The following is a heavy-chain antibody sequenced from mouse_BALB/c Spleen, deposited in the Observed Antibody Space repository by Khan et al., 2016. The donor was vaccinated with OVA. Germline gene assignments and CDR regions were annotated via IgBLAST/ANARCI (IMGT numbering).Heavy chain of an antibody. CDR1: GFNIKDYY. D-gene: IGHD2-13*01. V-gene: IGHV14-1*02. Sequence: VQLKESGAELARPGALVNLSCKASGFNIKDYYMHWVKQRPEQGLEWIGWIDPENGNTIYDQKFQGKASITSDKSSTTAYLQLSSLTSEDTAVYYCARGGDSPWFAYWGQGTLVTVSA. CDR3: ARGGDSPWFAY. J-gene: IGHJ3*01. CDR2: IDPENGNT.